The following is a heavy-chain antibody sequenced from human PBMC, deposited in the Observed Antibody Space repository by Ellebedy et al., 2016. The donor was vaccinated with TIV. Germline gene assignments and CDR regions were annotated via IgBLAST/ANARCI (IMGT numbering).Heavy chain of an antibody. J-gene: IGHJ4*02. D-gene: IGHD3-10*01. CDR1: GYTFSSYY. Sequence: AASVKVSCKASGYTFSSYYMHWVRQAPGQGLEWMGIINPSGGSTTYAQNLQGRVTMTRDTSTTTVYMELSSLRSEDTAVYYCARDTVGHRRGRGGYYFDYWGQGTLVTVSS. V-gene: IGHV1-46*04. CDR2: INPSGGST. CDR3: ARDTVGHRRGRGGYYFDY.